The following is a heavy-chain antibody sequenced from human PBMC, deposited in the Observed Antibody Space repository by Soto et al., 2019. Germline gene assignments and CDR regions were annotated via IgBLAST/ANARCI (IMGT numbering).Heavy chain of an antibody. Sequence: GGSLRLSCEASGFTFDGYMLHWVRQAPGTGLEWISLISWDGGSIDYADSIKGRFTVSRDNSKNSLFLDMHSLETEDTAVYYCAKEGNGGASLDSWGQGTLVTVSS. CDR2: ISWDGGSI. J-gene: IGHJ5*01. V-gene: IGHV3-43*01. CDR3: AKEGNGGASLDS. CDR1: GFTFDGYM. D-gene: IGHD2-21*01.